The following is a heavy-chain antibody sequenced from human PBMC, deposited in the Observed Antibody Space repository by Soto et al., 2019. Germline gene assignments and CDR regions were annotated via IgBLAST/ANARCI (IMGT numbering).Heavy chain of an antibody. CDR1: GYTFTSYG. V-gene: IGHV1-18*04. CDR3: ARATLLAYCGGDCYPFDY. Sequence: ASVKVSCKASGYTFTSYGISWVRQAPGQGLEWMGWISAYNGNTNYAQKLQGRVTMTTDTSTSTAYMELRSLRSDDTAVYYCARATLLAYCGGDCYPFDYWGQGTLVTV. J-gene: IGHJ4*02. CDR2: ISAYNGNT. D-gene: IGHD2-21*02.